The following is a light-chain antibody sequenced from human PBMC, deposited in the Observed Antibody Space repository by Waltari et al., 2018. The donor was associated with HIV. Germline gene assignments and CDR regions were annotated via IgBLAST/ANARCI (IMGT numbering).Light chain of an antibody. CDR3: QQRSSLPLFT. J-gene: IGKJ3*01. CDR2: SAS. CDR1: QSLGNY. V-gene: IGKV3-11*01. Sequence: DIVLTQSPATLSLSPGERATLSCRASQSLGNYLAWYHQKPGQAPRLLIYSASNRATGIPARFSGSGSGTDFTLTISSLEPEDSAVYYCQQRSSLPLFTFGPGTKVD.